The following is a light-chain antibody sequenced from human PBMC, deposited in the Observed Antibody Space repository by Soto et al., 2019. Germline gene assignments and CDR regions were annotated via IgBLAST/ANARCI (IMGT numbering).Light chain of an antibody. Sequence: EIVMTQSPATLSVSPGERATLSCRASQSLSNNLAWYQQKPGQAPRLLIYSAHTRATGVPARFSGSGSGTEFTLTINNLQSEDLAVFYCQQYNQWPLTFGGGTNVENK. V-gene: IGKV3-15*01. CDR2: SAH. CDR1: QSLSNN. J-gene: IGKJ4*01. CDR3: QQYNQWPLT.